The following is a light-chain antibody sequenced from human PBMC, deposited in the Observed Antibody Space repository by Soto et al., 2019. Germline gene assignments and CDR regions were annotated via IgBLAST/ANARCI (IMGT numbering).Light chain of an antibody. Sequence: EIVLTQSASTLSSFPGDRVTLSWRASQYINTRLAWYQHRTGQSPRLLIYQTSLRAAGIPARFSASGYGTDFNLTISDVQTEDFALYYCHQRQSWPRTFGQGTKVDIK. CDR2: QTS. V-gene: IGKV3D-11*03. CDR1: QYINTR. CDR3: HQRQSWPRT. J-gene: IGKJ1*01.